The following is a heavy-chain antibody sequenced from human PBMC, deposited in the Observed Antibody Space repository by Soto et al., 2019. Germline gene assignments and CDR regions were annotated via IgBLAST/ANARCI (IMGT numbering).Heavy chain of an antibody. CDR1: GFTFSSYA. Sequence: GGSLRLSCAASGFTFSSYAMSWVRQAPGKGLEWVSAISGSGGSTYYADSVKGRFTISRDNSKNTLYLQMNSLRAEDTAVYYCAKDSLLPYSSGSLDYWGQGTLVTVSS. CDR3: AKDSLLPYSSGSLDY. D-gene: IGHD6-19*01. CDR2: ISGSGGST. J-gene: IGHJ4*02. V-gene: IGHV3-23*01.